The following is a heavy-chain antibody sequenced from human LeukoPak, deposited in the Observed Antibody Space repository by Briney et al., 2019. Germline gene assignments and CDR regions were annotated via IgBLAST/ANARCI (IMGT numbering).Heavy chain of an antibody. CDR2: IYYSGST. D-gene: IGHD3-10*01. J-gene: IGHJ6*02. V-gene: IGHV4-59*11. CDR3: ARLGNGSGSYYNRYYYYGMDV. Sequence: PSETLSLTCTVSGGSISSHYWSWIRQPPGKGLEWIGYIYYSGSTNYNPSLKSRVTISVDTSKNQFSLKLSSVTAADTAVYYCARLGNGSGSYYNRYYYYGMDVWGQGTTVTVSS. CDR1: GGSISSHY.